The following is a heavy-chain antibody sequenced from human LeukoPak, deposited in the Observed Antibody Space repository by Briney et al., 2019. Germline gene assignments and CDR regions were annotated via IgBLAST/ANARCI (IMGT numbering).Heavy chain of an antibody. D-gene: IGHD5-18*01. Sequence: PGGSLRLSCTASGFTFSGAAMHWVRQASGKGPEWVGHIRSKPNNYATAYAASVKGRFTISRDDSKNTAYLQMNSLKIEDTAVYYCTTELLDTAMVTSGPADYWGQGTLVTVSS. CDR1: GFTFSGAA. CDR2: IRSKPNNYAT. CDR3: TTELLDTAMVTSGPADY. J-gene: IGHJ4*02. V-gene: IGHV3-73*01.